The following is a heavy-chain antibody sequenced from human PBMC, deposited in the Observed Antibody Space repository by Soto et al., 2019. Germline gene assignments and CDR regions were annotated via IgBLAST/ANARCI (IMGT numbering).Heavy chain of an antibody. J-gene: IGHJ3*02. D-gene: IGHD3-16*01. CDR1: GFTVSSNY. V-gene: IGHV3-66*02. Sequence: GESLKISCAASGFTVSSNYMSWVRQAPGKGLEWVSVIYSGGSTYYADSVKGRFTISRDNSKNTLYLQMNSLRAEDTAVYYCARGGNLDAFDIWGQGTMVTVSS. CDR2: IYSGGST. CDR3: ARGGNLDAFDI.